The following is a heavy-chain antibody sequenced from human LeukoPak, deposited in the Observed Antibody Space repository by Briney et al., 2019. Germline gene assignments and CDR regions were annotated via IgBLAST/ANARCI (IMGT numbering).Heavy chain of an antibody. V-gene: IGHV1-69*13. CDR3: AGPDYCGSGSYYKSYYYYGMDV. D-gene: IGHD3-10*01. J-gene: IGHJ6*04. CDR2: IIPIFGTA. CDR1: GGTFSSYA. Sequence: ASVKVSCKASGGTFSSYAISWVRQAPGQGLEWMGGIIPIFGTANYAQKFQGRVTITADESTSTAYMELSSLRSEDTAVYYCAGPDYCGSGSYYKSYYYYGMDVWGKGTTVTVSS.